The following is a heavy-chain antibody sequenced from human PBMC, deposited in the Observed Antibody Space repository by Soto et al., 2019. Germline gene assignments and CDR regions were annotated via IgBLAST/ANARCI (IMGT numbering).Heavy chain of an antibody. V-gene: IGHV3-30-3*01. D-gene: IGHD3-22*01. J-gene: IGHJ5*02. CDR3: ARERLLARGWFDP. Sequence: QVQLVESGGGVVQPGRSLRLSCAASGFTFSSYAMHWVRQAPGKGLEWVAVISYDGSNKYYADSGKGRFTISRDNSKNTLYLQMNSLRAEDTAVYYCARERLLARGWFDPWGQGTLVTVSS. CDR2: ISYDGSNK. CDR1: GFTFSSYA.